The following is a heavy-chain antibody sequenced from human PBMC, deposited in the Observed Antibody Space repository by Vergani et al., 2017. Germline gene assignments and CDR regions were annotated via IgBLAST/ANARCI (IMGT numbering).Heavy chain of an antibody. D-gene: IGHD2-8*01. J-gene: IGHJ4*02. Sequence: QVQLVQSGAEVKKPGSSVKVSCKASGGTFSSYAISWVRQAPGQGLEWMGGIIPIFGTANYAQKFQGRVTITADESTSTAYMELSSLRSEDTAVYYCSGAETHCTNGVCEAENSGYEFDYWGQGTLVTVSS. CDR1: GGTFSSYA. V-gene: IGHV1-69*12. CDR2: IIPIFGTA. CDR3: SGAETHCTNGVCEAENSGYEFDY.